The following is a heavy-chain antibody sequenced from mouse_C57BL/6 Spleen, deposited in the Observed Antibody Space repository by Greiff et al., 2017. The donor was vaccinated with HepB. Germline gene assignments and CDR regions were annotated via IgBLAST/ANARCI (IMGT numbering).Heavy chain of an antibody. CDR3: AFYGSSYVDYAMDY. J-gene: IGHJ4*01. Sequence: EVQRVESGGGLVKPGGSLKLSCAASGFTFSDYGMHWVRQAPEKGLEWVAYISSGSSTIYYADTVKGRFTISRDNAKNTLFLQMTSLRSEDTAMYYCAFYGSSYVDYAMDYWGQGTSVTVSS. D-gene: IGHD1-1*01. CDR2: ISSGSSTI. V-gene: IGHV5-17*01. CDR1: GFTFSDYG.